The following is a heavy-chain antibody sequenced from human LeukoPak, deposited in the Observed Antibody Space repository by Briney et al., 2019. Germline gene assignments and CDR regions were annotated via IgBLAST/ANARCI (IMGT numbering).Heavy chain of an antibody. V-gene: IGHV3-7*03. Sequence: GGSLRLSCTASGFTFSSYWMGWVRQAPGKGLEWVANIKQDGSEKYYVDSVKGRFTISRDNAKNSLYLQMNSLRAEDTALYYCAKDSGYSYGTTFYYYYGMDVWGQGTTVTVSS. CDR1: GFTFSSYW. CDR2: IKQDGSEK. D-gene: IGHD5-18*01. J-gene: IGHJ6*02. CDR3: AKDSGYSYGTTFYYYYGMDV.